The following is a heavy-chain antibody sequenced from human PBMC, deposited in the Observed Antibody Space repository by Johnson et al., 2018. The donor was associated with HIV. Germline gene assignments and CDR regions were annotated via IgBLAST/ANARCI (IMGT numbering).Heavy chain of an antibody. J-gene: IGHJ3*02. D-gene: IGHD1-26*01. V-gene: IGHV3-30*04. CDR1: GFTFSSYA. CDR2: ISYDGSNK. Sequence: QVQLVESGGGVVQPGRSLRLSCAASGFTFSSYAMHWVRQAPGKGLEWVAVISYDGSNKYYADSVKGLFTISRDNSKNTLYLQMNSLRAEDTAVYYCARDSKWEKAFDIWGQGTMVTVSS. CDR3: ARDSKWEKAFDI.